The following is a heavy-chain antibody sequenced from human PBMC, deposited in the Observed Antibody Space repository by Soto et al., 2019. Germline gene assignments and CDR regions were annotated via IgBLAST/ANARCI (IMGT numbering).Heavy chain of an antibody. V-gene: IGHV4-39*01. D-gene: IGHD3-10*01. CDR3: ARQSEYYYATGRAAPLYGMDV. Sequence: QLQLQESGPGLVMPSETLSLTCTVSGGSISTTSYYWGWIRQPPGKGLEWIGNIYYSGSTYYNPSLKSRVHVSVDTPKYQSSLKLSSVAAADTAMYYCARQSEYYYATGRAAPLYGMDVWGQGPTVTVS. CDR1: GGSISTTSYY. J-gene: IGHJ6*02. CDR2: IYYSGST.